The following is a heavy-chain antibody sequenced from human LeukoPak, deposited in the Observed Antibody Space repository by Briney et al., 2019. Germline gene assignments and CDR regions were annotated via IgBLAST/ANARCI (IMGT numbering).Heavy chain of an antibody. CDR2: ISAYNGNT. CDR1: GYTFTSYG. CDR3: ARVYCSSTSCYRAYYYGMDV. V-gene: IGHV1-18*01. Sequence: ASVKVSCKASGYTFTSYGISWVRQAPGQGLEWMGWISAYNGNTNYAQKLQGRVTMTTDTCTSTAYMELRSLRSDDTAVYYCARVYCSSTSCYRAYYYGMDVWGQGTTVTVSS. J-gene: IGHJ6*02. D-gene: IGHD2-2*02.